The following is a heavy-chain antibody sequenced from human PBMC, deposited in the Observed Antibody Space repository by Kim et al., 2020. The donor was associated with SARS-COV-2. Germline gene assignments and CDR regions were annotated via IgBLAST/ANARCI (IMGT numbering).Heavy chain of an antibody. J-gene: IGHJ4*02. D-gene: IGHD3-22*01. CDR2: IIPIFGTA. Sequence: SVKVSCKASGGTFSSYAISWVRQAPGQGLEWMGGIIPIFGTANYAQKFQGRVTITADESTSTAYMELSSLRSEDTAVYYCARVTRGYYDRHAVFDYWGQGTLVTVSS. CDR1: GGTFSSYA. V-gene: IGHV1-69*13. CDR3: ARVTRGYYDRHAVFDY.